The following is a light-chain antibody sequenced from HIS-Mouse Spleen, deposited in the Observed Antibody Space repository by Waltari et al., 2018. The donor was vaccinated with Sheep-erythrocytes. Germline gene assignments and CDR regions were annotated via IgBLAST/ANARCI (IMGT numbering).Light chain of an antibody. V-gene: IGLV2-23*01. CDR1: SSDVGSYNL. CDR2: EGS. Sequence: QSALTQPASVSGSPGQSITISCTGTSSDVGSYNLVSWYQQHPGNAPKLMIYEGSKRPSGVSNRFAGSKAGNTASLTISGLQAEDEADYYCCSYAGSSTPWVFGGGTKLTVL. CDR3: CSYAGSSTPWV. J-gene: IGLJ3*02.